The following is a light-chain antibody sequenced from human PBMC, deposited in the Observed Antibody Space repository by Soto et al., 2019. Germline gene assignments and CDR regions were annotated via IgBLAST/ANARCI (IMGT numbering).Light chain of an antibody. CDR2: EDN. CDR1: SGSIASNY. CDR3: QSYDSSNQV. V-gene: IGLV6-57*02. J-gene: IGLJ3*02. Sequence: NFMLTQPHSVSESPGKTVTISCTGSSGSIASNYVQWYQQRPGSAPTTVIYEDNQRPSVVPDRFSGSIDSSSNSASLTISGLKTEDEADYYCQSYDSSNQVFGGGTQLTVL.